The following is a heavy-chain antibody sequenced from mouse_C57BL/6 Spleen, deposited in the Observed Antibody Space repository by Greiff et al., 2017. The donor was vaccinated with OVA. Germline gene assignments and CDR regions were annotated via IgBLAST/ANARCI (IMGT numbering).Heavy chain of an antibody. Sequence: VKLMESGAELARPGASVKMSCKASGYTFTSYTMHWVKQRPGPGLEWIGYINPSSGYTKYNQKFKDKATLTADKSSSTAYMQLSSLTSEDSAVYYCAREGTYYSNFDYWGQGTTLTVSS. J-gene: IGHJ2*01. CDR3: AREGTYYSNFDY. CDR2: INPSSGYT. CDR1: GYTFTSYT. V-gene: IGHV1-4*01. D-gene: IGHD2-5*01.